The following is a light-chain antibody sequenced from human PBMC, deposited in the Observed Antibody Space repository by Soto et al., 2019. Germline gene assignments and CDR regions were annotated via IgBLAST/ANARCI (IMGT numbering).Light chain of an antibody. CDR1: QSISSSY. CDR2: GAS. V-gene: IGKV3-20*01. J-gene: IGKJ1*01. CDR3: QQYSSSRT. Sequence: EIVLTQSPGTLSLSPGERATLSCMASQSISSSYLAWYQQKPGPAPRLLIYGASSRATGIPDRFSGSGSGTDFTLTISRLEPEDFAVYYCQQYSSSRTFGQGAKVDI.